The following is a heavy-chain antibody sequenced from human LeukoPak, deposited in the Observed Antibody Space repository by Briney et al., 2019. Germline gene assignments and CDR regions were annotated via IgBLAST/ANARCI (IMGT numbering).Heavy chain of an antibody. Sequence: SETLSLTCAVYGGAFSGCYWSWIPQPPGKGLEWIGEINHSGSTNYNPSLKSRVTISVDTSKNQFSLKLSSVSAADTAVYYCARVSGFMVKYWFDPWGQGTLVTVSS. V-gene: IGHV4-34*01. CDR3: ARVSGFMVKYWFDP. D-gene: IGHD5-18*01. CDR1: GGAFSGCY. J-gene: IGHJ5*02. CDR2: INHSGST.